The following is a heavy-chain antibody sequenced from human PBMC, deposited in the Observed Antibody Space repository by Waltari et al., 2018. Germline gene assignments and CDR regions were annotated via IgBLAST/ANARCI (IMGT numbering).Heavy chain of an antibody. D-gene: IGHD3-3*01. Sequence: QGQLVESGGGVVQPGGFIRPACAASAVLFSGDAWNVSRHAPGKGLGGVADIVYDGRSKNYADAVKGRLTISRDNSKSTLYLQMNSVRTEDTAVYYCARGRAYDFWSGYSAEPDAFDIWGQGTMVIVSS. CDR3: ARGRAYDFWSGYSAEPDAFDI. V-gene: IGHV3-30*04. CDR2: IVYDGRSK. J-gene: IGHJ3*02. CDR1: AVLFSGDA.